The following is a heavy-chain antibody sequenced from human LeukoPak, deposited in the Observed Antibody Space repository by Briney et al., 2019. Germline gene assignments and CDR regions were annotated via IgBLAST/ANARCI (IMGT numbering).Heavy chain of an antibody. D-gene: IGHD2-21*02. Sequence: SETLSLTCTVSGGSISSHYWSWIRQPPGKGLEWIGYIYYSGSTNYNPSLKSRVTISVDTSKNQFSLRLSSVTAADTAVYYCARVVGSAYCGGDCYPDYWGQGTLVTVSS. J-gene: IGHJ4*02. CDR1: GGSISSHY. CDR2: IYYSGST. V-gene: IGHV4-59*11. CDR3: ARVVGSAYCGGDCYPDY.